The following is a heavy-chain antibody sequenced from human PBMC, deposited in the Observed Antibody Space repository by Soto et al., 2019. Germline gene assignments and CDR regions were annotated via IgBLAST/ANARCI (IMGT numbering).Heavy chain of an antibody. J-gene: IGHJ4*02. CDR2: IKSKTDGGTP. Sequence: PGGSLRLSCAASGFSVRNAWVNWVRQAPGKGLEWVGRIKSKTDGGTPDYAAPVRGRFTISRDDSKKTVYLQMKSLRTEDTAVYYCTTSHYSAIGGTGPRLVDYWGQGLLVTGLL. V-gene: IGHV3-15*07. CDR3: TTSHYSAIGGTGPRLVDY. D-gene: IGHD1-26*01. CDR1: GFSVRNAW.